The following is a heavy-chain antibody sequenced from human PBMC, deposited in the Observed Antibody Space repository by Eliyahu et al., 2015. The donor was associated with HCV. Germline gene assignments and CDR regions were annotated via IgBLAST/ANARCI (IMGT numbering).Heavy chain of an antibody. Sequence: QVQLQESGPGLVEPSQTLSLTCTVTGGSISSGTHYXXXIRQHPGKGLEWIGYIYYSGITYYXPSLKSRLTISVDTSKNQFSLRLTSVTAADTAVYYCARGQLQNFGFLSGSYSGDWFDPWGQGTRVIVAS. J-gene: IGHJ5*02. V-gene: IGHV4-31*03. D-gene: IGHD3-3*01. CDR1: GGSISSGTHY. CDR2: IYYSGIT. CDR3: ARGQLQNFGFLSGSYSGDWFDP.